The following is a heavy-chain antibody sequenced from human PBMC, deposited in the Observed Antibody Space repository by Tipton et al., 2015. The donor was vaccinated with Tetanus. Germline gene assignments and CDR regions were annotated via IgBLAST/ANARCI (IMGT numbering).Heavy chain of an antibody. Sequence: TLSLTCAVYGGSFSGNYWNWIRQPPGKGLEWIGEVPHGGSTTYNPSLKSRVTISVDTSKNQFSLKLSSVTAADTAVYYCARGQAAGFTVGYYYYYYGMDVWGQGTTVTVSS. CDR3: ARGQAAGFTVGYYYYYYGMDV. D-gene: IGHD6-13*01. CDR1: GGSFSGNY. V-gene: IGHV4-34*01. J-gene: IGHJ6*02. CDR2: VPHGGST.